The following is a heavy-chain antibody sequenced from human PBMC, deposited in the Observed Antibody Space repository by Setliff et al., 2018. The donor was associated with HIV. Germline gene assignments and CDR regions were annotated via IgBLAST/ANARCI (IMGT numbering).Heavy chain of an antibody. CDR1: GGPISSGGYY. CDR2: IYYSGST. CDR3: ARALRRVTGSEWFDP. D-gene: IGHD2-21*02. V-gene: IGHV4-31*03. Sequence: SETLSLTCTVSGGPISSGGYYWSWIRQHPGKGLEWIGYIYYSGSTYYNPSLKSRVTISVDTSKNQFSLKLSSVTAADTAVYYCARALRRVTGSEWFDPWGQGTLVTVSS. J-gene: IGHJ5*02.